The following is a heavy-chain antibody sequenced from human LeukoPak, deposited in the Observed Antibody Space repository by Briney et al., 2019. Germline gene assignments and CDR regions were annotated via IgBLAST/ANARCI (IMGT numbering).Heavy chain of an antibody. J-gene: IGHJ4*02. CDR2: IRYDGGNK. Sequence: GGSLRLSCAASGFTFSSYGMHWVRQAPGKGLEWVALIRYDGGNKYYADSVKGRFTISRDNSKNTLYLQMNSLRPEDTAVYYCAKMGYCSSSSCDPYYYDYWGQGILVTVSS. V-gene: IGHV3-30*02. CDR3: AKMGYCSSSSCDPYYYDY. D-gene: IGHD2-2*01. CDR1: GFTFSSYG.